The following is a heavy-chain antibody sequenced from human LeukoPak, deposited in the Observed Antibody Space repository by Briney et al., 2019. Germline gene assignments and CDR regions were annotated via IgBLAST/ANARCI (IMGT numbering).Heavy chain of an antibody. CDR1: GGSFSGYY. CDR2: INHSGST. Sequence: PSETLSLTCAVYGGSFSGYYWSWIRQPPGKGLEWIGEINHSGSTNYNPSLNSRVTISVDTSKNQFSLKLSSVTAADTAVYYCARGCDYWGQGTLVTVSS. J-gene: IGHJ4*02. V-gene: IGHV4-34*01. CDR3: ARGCDY.